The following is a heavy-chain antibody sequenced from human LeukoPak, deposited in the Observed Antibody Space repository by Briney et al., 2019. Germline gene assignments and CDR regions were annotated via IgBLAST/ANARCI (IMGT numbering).Heavy chain of an antibody. J-gene: IGHJ4*02. CDR3: ARPSGFTGYYYFDY. D-gene: IGHD3-9*01. CDR2: IYYDNGST. V-gene: IGHV4-39*01. Sequence: SETLSLTCSVSGGSISSSFYYWGWIRQPPGKGVEWIGTIYYDNGSTYYNPSLKSRVTISVHASMNQFSLRLSSVTAADPAMYYCARPSGFTGYYYFDYWGQGTLVTVSS. CDR1: GGSISSSFYY.